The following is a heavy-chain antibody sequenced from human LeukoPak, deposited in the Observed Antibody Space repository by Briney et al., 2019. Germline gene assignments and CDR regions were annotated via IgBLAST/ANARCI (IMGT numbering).Heavy chain of an antibody. CDR2: IYYSGST. CDR3: ARVNSGSHWYFDL. V-gene: IGHV4-59*01. CDR1: GGSISSYY. J-gene: IGHJ2*01. Sequence: SEILSLTCTVSGGSISSYYWSWIRQPPGKGLEWIGYIYYSGSTNYNPSLKSRVTISVDTSKNQFSLKLTSVTAADTAVYYCARVNSGSHWYFDLWGRGTLVTVSS. D-gene: IGHD3-10*01.